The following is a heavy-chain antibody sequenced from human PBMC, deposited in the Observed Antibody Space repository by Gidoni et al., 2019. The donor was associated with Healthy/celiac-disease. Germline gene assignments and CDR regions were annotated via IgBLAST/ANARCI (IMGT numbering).Heavy chain of an antibody. CDR2: IYYSGST. Sequence: QLQLQESGPGLVKPSETLSLTCTVSGGSISSSSYSWGWIRQPPGKGLEWIGSIYYSGSTYYNPSLKSRVTISVDTSKNQFSLKLSSVTAADTAVYYCARHERWLQLWDYWGQGTLVTSPQ. CDR3: ARHERWLQLWDY. CDR1: GGSISSSSYS. J-gene: IGHJ4*02. V-gene: IGHV4-39*01. D-gene: IGHD5-12*01.